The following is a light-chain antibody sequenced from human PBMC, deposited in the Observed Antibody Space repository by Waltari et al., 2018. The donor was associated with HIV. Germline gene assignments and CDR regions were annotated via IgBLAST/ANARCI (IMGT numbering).Light chain of an antibody. V-gene: IGLV7-46*01. CDR3: LLSYDRLRV. CDR1: AGTVTSGHY. Sequence: QAEVTQEPSLTVSPGGTVTLTCASSAGTVTSGHYPYWIQQKPGQAPRTLISDTNNRHSSTTARFSGSLLGGKAALTLSGAQRDDEADYYCLLSYDRLRVFGGGTKLTVL. CDR2: DTN. J-gene: IGLJ2*01.